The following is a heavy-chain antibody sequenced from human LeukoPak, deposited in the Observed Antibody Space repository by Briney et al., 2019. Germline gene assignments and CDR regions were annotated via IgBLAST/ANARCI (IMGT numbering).Heavy chain of an antibody. J-gene: IGHJ4*02. CDR1: GFTFSNYA. D-gene: IGHD7-27*01. CDR2: ISYDGSSK. CDR3: ARDQLLTGDDY. Sequence: PGGSLRLSCAASGFTFSNYAMHWVRQAPGKGLDWVAVISYDGSSKYYADSVKGRFTISRDNSKNTLYLQMNSLRAEDTAVYYCARDQLLTGDDYWGQGTLVTVSS. V-gene: IGHV3-30-3*01.